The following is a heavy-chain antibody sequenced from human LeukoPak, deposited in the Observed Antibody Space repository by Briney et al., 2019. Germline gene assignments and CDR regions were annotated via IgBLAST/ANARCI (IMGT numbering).Heavy chain of an antibody. CDR2: INTNTGNP. D-gene: IGHD2-2*03. CDR1: GYTFTSYA. CDR3: ARRGDGYCSSTSCYGYSSSRGAFDI. V-gene: IGHV7-4-1*02. Sequence: GASVKVSCKASGYTFTSYAMNWVRQAPGQGLEWMGWINTNTGNPTYAQGFTGRFVFSLDTSVSTAYLQISSLKAEDTAVYYCARRGDGYCSSTSCYGYSSSRGAFDIWGQGTMVTVSS. J-gene: IGHJ3*02.